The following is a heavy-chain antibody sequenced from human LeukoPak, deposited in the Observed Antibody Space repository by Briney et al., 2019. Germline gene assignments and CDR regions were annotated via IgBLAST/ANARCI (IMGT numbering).Heavy chain of an antibody. J-gene: IGHJ4*02. CDR1: EYTFTIYD. CDR2: INPSGGST. D-gene: IGHD3-16*01. V-gene: IGHV1-46*01. Sequence: ASVKVSCKASEYTFTIYDINWVRQATGQGLEWMGIINPSGGSTSYAQKFQGRVTMTRDTSTSTVYMELSSLRSEDTAVYYCARPSYWGVFDYWGQGTLVTVSS. CDR3: ARPSYWGVFDY.